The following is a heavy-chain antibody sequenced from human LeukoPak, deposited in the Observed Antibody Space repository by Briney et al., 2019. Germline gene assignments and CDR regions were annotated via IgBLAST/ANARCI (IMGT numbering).Heavy chain of an antibody. V-gene: IGHV4-34*01. CDR1: GGSFSGYY. CDR2: INHSGST. Sequence: SETLSLTCAVYGGSFSGYYWSWIRQPPGKGLEWIGEINHSGSTNYNPSLKSRVTISVDTSKNQFSLKLSSVTAADTAVYYCARRGSSSPNWFDPWGQGTLVTVSS. D-gene: IGHD6-13*01. CDR3: ARRGSSSPNWFDP. J-gene: IGHJ5*02.